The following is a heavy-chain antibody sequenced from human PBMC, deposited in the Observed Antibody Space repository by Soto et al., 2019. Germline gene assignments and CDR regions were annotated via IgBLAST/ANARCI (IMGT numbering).Heavy chain of an antibody. CDR1: GFTFSSYA. CDR2: ISHDGSNK. Sequence: QVQLVESGGGVVQPGRSLRLSCAASGFTFSSYAMHWVRQAPGKGPAWVAVISHDGSNKYYPDSVKGRFTIYRDNSKNSALLPRNTPTAQDTALYFCASDPVAGVATMVGASRGHGTLGTVSS. D-gene: IGHD5-12*01. J-gene: IGHJ5*01. V-gene: IGHV3-30*14. CDR3: ASDPVAGVATMVGAS.